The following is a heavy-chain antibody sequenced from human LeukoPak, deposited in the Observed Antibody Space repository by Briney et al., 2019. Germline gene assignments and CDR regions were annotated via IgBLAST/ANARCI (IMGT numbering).Heavy chain of an antibody. D-gene: IGHD3-9*01. CDR2: IYYSGST. CDR1: GGSISSSSYY. CDR3: ARQLYYDILAGSGDLFDY. Sequence: SETLPLTCTVSGGSISSSSYYWGWIRQPPGEGLEWIGSIYYSGSTYYNPSLKSRVTISVDTSKNQFSLKLSSVTAADTAVYYCARQLYYDILAGSGDLFDYWGQGTLVTVSS. J-gene: IGHJ4*02. V-gene: IGHV4-39*01.